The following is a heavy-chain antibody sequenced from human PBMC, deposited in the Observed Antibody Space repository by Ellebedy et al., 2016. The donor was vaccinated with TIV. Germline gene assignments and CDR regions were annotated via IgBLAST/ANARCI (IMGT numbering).Heavy chain of an antibody. J-gene: IGHJ4*02. CDR3: VRGLGIARY. V-gene: IGHV4-39*07. D-gene: IGHD6-13*01. Sequence: MPSETLSLTCTVSGGSFNNSTYYWGWIRQPPGKGLEWFGSVSYSGSTHYNPSLKSRVTISVDTTKNQFSLKLTSATVADRAVYYCVRGLGIARYWGQGALVTVSS. CDR2: VSYSGST. CDR1: GGSFNNSTYY.